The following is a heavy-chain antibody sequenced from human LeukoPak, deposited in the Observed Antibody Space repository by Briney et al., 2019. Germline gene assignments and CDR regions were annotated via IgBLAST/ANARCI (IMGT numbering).Heavy chain of an antibody. CDR3: ARGGIVVVTASVIDY. J-gene: IGHJ4*02. D-gene: IGHD2-21*02. Sequence: GGSLRLSCAASGFTFSSYGMHWVRQAPGKGLEWVAVIWYDGSDKYYADSVKGRFTISRDNSKNTLYLQMNSLRAEDTAVYYCARGGIVVVTASVIDYWGQGTLVIVSS. CDR2: IWYDGSDK. CDR1: GFTFSSYG. V-gene: IGHV3-33*01.